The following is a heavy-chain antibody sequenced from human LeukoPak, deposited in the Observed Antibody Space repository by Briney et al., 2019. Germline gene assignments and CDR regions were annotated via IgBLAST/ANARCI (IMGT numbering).Heavy chain of an antibody. D-gene: IGHD3-10*01. CDR2: INPNNGGT. CDR3: ARASHAELLRDAFDI. J-gene: IGHJ3*02. V-gene: IGHV1-2*02. CDR1: GYSFTGFY. Sequence: GASVKVSCKASGYSFTGFYIYWVRQAPGQGLEWMGWINPNNGGTNSAQKFQGRVTMTSDTSISTAYMELSRLRSDDTAVYYCARASHAELLRDAFDIWGQGTMVTVSS.